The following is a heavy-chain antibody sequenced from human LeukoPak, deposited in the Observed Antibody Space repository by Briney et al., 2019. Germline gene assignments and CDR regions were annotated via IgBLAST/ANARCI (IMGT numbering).Heavy chain of an antibody. Sequence: GGSLRLSCAASGFTFSSYAMSWVRQAPGKGLEWVSAISGSGGSTYYADSVKGRFTISRDNSKNTLYLQMNSLRAEDTAVYYCAKDADSSGWYVNWFDPWGQGTLVTVSS. V-gene: IGHV3-23*01. CDR1: GFTFSSYA. D-gene: IGHD6-19*01. CDR2: ISGSGGST. J-gene: IGHJ5*02. CDR3: AKDADSSGWYVNWFDP.